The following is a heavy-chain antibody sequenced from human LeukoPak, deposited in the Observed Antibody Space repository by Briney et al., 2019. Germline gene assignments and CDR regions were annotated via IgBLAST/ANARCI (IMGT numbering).Heavy chain of an antibody. Sequence: GGSLRLSCAASGFSFSNHGMHWVRQTPGKRLEWVAAIWDDGNNKRYANSVNGRFTISRDNSENTLYLQMNGLTAEDTAVYYCAKFKGHYGDSEYYFDYWGQGTLVTVSS. V-gene: IGHV3-33*06. CDR3: AKFKGHYGDSEYYFDY. J-gene: IGHJ4*02. CDR1: GFSFSNHG. D-gene: IGHD3-10*01. CDR2: IWDDGNNK.